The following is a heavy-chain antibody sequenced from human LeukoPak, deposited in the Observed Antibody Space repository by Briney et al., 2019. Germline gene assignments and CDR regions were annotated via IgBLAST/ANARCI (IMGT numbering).Heavy chain of an antibody. V-gene: IGHV4-59*08. Sequence: SETLSLTCTVSGGSINSYNWNWIRQPPGKGLEWIGYISYNGSPDYNPSFKSRVTMSVDTSQGQFSLRLRSVTAADTAVYYCARFRGTSSWHQEVFDYWGQGAPVTVSS. CDR3: ARFRGTSSWHQEVFDY. D-gene: IGHD2-15*01. CDR1: GGSINSYN. J-gene: IGHJ4*02. CDR2: ISYNGSP.